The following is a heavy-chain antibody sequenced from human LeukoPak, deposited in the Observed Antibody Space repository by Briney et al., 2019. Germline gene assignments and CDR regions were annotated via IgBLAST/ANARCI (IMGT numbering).Heavy chain of an antibody. CDR2: INPNSGST. CDR1: GYTFTDYY. J-gene: IGHJ4*02. CDR3: ARGSRTKSGSKVPSDY. D-gene: IGHD2-2*01. Sequence: ASVKVSCKASGYTFTDYYIHWVRQAPGEGLQWMGWINPNSGSTNYAQRFQDRVTMTRGTSITTVYMELSRLTSDDTAVYYCARGSRTKSGSKVPSDYGGQGTLVTVSS. V-gene: IGHV1-2*02.